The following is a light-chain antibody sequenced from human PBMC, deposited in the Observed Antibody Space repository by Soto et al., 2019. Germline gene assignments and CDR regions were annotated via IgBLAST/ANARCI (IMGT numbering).Light chain of an antibody. J-gene: IGLJ2*01. CDR3: AAWDGSLNNVL. CDR1: GSSIGTNT. Sequence: QSVLTQPPSASGTPGQRGTISCSGSGSSIGTNTVNWYRQLPGTAPKLLIYGNNQRPSGVPDRFSGSKSGTSASLAISGLQSEDEAKYYCAAWDGSLNNVLFGGGTKVTVL. CDR2: GNN. V-gene: IGLV1-44*01.